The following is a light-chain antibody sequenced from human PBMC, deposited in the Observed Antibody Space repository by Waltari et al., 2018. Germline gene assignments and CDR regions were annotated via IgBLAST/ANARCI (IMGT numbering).Light chain of an antibody. CDR3: QQYNYWPRT. CDR1: QSVSRN. Sequence: EIVMTQSPATLSVSQGERATLSCRASQSVSRNLAWYQQQPGQAPRLLIYGASTRATGIPARFSGSGSGTEFPLTISSMQSEDFAVYYCQQYNYWPRTFGQGTKVEIK. CDR2: GAS. V-gene: IGKV3-15*01. J-gene: IGKJ1*01.